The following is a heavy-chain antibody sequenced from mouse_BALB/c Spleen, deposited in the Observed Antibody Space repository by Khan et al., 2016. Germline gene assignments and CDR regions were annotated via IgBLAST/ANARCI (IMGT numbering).Heavy chain of an antibody. CDR2: IWADGRT. CDR1: GFSLTGYG. CDR3: SSDYDGFAY. J-gene: IGHJ3*01. D-gene: IGHD2-12*01. Sequence: QVQLKESGPGLVAPSQSLSITCTVSGFSLTGYGVNWVRQPPGKGLEWLGMIWADGRTDYNSVLKSRVSTSKDNSKSHVVLKMNSLQTDDTANYYWSSDYDGFAYWGQGTLVIVSA. V-gene: IGHV2-6-7*01.